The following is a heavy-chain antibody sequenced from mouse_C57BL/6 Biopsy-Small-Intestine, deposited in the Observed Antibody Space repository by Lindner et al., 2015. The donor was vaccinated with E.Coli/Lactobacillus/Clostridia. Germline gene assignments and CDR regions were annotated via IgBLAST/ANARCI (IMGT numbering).Heavy chain of an antibody. CDR2: IIPIFRTT. V-gene: IGHV1-81*01. Sequence: SVKVSCKTSGGALNSNAITWVRQVPGQGLEWMGGIIPIFRTTNYAQKFQGRVTITADESTSTVYMELSSLTSEDTAIYFCARERLRPNDAFDLWGQGTMVTVSS. J-gene: IGHJ3*01. D-gene: IGHD1-1*01. CDR3: ARERLRPNDAFDL. CDR1: GGALNSNA.